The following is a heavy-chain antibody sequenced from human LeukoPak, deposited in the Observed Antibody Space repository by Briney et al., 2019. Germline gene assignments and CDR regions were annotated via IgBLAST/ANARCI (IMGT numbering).Heavy chain of an antibody. J-gene: IGHJ4*02. V-gene: IGHV3-23*01. CDR1: GFTFSNYA. CDR2: ISGSGGST. D-gene: IGHD3-10*01. CDR3: AKDRGYMDSRLGFDY. Sequence: GGSLRLSCAASGFTFSNYAMSWVRQAPGKGLEWVSAISGSGGSTYYADSVKGRFTISRDNSKNTLYLQMNSLRAEDTAVYYCAKDRGYMDSRLGFDYWGQGTLVTVSS.